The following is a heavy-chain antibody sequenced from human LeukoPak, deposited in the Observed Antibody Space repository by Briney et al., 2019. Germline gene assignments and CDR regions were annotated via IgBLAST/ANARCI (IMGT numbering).Heavy chain of an antibody. CDR1: GYSFTSYW. CDR3: ARVWDSSFDY. D-gene: IGHD6-19*01. J-gene: IGHJ4*02. Sequence: GESLKISCKGSGYSFTSYWIAWVRQLPGKGLEWMGVIYPADSDSKYSPSFQGEVSISVDKSISTAYLQWSSLKASDTAMYYCARVWDSSFDYWGQGTLVTVSS. V-gene: IGHV5-51*01. CDR2: IYPADSDS.